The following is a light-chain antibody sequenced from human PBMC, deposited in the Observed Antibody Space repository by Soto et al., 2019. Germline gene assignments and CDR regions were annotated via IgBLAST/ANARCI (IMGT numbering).Light chain of an antibody. V-gene: IGKV1-33*01. Sequence: DIQMTQSPSSLSASVGDRVTITCRASQDISNYLNWYQQRPGKAPKLLIYDASNLERGVPSRFSGTQSGTHFTFAITSLQPEDVATYYCQQSDSLPITFGQGTRLEI. CDR3: QQSDSLPIT. J-gene: IGKJ5*01. CDR2: DAS. CDR1: QDISNY.